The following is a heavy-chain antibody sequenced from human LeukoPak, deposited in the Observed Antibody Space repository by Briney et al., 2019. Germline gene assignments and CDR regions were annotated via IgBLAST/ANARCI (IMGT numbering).Heavy chain of an antibody. D-gene: IGHD3-3*01. J-gene: IGHJ4*02. CDR2: AYPGDSDT. CDR3: ARSLWSAVADFDY. CDR1: GYSFTNYW. Sequence: GESLKTSCKGSGYSFTNYWIGWVRQFPGKGLEWKGIAYPGDSDTTYRPSFQGQVTISADRSISTAYLQWSSLKASDTAMYYCARSLWSAVADFDYWGQGTLVTVSS. V-gene: IGHV5-51*01.